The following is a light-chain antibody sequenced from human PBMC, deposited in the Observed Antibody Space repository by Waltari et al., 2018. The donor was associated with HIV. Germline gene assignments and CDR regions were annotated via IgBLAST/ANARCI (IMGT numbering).Light chain of an antibody. Sequence: SYELTQPPSVSVSPGQTASITCSGDKLGDKYACWYQQKPGQSPVLVIYQDSKRPSGIPGRFSGSNSGNTATLTISETQAMDEADYYCQAWDSSTLVFGTGTKVTVL. CDR2: QDS. J-gene: IGLJ1*01. CDR3: QAWDSSTLV. CDR1: KLGDKY. V-gene: IGLV3-1*01.